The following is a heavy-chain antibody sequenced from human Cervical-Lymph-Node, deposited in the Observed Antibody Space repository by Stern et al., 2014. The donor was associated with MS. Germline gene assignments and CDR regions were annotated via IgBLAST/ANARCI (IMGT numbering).Heavy chain of an antibody. CDR1: GFTFSSYA. V-gene: IGHV3-23*04. D-gene: IGHD6-19*01. CDR3: AKEGILVASFDY. CDR2: ISGSGDST. Sequence: GHLVESGGSLVQPGGSLRLSWAASGFTFSSYAMSWVRQAPGKGLERVSAISGSGDSTYYQDSVKGRFTISRGNSKNTLYLQMNSLRADDTAVYYCAKEGILVASFDYWGQGTLVTVSS. J-gene: IGHJ4*02.